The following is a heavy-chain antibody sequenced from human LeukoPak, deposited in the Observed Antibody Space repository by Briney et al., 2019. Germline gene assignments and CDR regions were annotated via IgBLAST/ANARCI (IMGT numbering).Heavy chain of an antibody. J-gene: IGHJ2*01. D-gene: IGHD5-12*01. CDR3: ARHEGGYTWYLGL. V-gene: IGHV4-39*01. CDR1: GGSISSAGYY. Sequence: SETLSLTCTVSGGSISSAGYYWAWIRQPPGKGLEWIGSIYYSGSAYYNPSLKSRVTISVDTSKNQFSLKLSSVTAADTAVYYCARHEGGYTWYLGLWGRGTLVTVSS. CDR2: IYYSGSA.